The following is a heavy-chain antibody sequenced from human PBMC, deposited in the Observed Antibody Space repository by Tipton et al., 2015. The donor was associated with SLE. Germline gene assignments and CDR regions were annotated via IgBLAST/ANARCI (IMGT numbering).Heavy chain of an antibody. CDR3: ARDGLGWGYYYYMDV. J-gene: IGHJ6*03. Sequence: TLSLTCTVSGGSIRSYYWSWIRQPPGKGLEWIGYIYYSGSTNYNPSLKSRVTISVDTSKNQFSLKLSSVTAADTAVYYCARDGLGWGYYYYMDVWGKGTTVTVSS. D-gene: IGHD5/OR15-5a*01. CDR1: GGSIRSYY. V-gene: IGHV4-59*01. CDR2: IYYSGST.